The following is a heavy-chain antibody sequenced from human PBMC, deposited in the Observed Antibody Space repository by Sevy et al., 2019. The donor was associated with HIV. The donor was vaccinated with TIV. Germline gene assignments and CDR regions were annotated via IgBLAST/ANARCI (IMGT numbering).Heavy chain of an antibody. Sequence: GGSLRLSCAASGFTFDDYAMHWVRQAPGKGLEWVSGVSWNSASIGYAGSVRGRFTISRDKAKNSLYLQMNSLTSEDTAFNHGTKDLGDRLVAGYGYDGTCWRLDCFDIWGHGTMVTVSS. CDR2: VSWNSASI. CDR1: GFTFDDYA. D-gene: IGHD5-18*01. CDR3: TKDLGDRLVAGYGYDGTCWRLDCFDI. V-gene: IGHV3-9*01. J-gene: IGHJ3*02.